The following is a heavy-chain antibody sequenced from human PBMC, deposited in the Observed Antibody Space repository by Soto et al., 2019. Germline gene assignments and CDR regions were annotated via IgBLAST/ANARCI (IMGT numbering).Heavy chain of an antibody. CDR3: EKDHDLEAAGYYFDY. V-gene: IGHV3-48*01. CDR1: GFTFSTYS. D-gene: IGHD6-13*01. J-gene: IGHJ4*02. Sequence: GGSLRLSCAASGFTFSTYSMNWVRQAPGKGLEWVSYISSSSSTIFYTDSVKGRFTVSRDNAKNSLYLQMNSLRVEDTAVYYCEKDHDLEAAGYYFDYWGQGT. CDR2: ISSSSSTI.